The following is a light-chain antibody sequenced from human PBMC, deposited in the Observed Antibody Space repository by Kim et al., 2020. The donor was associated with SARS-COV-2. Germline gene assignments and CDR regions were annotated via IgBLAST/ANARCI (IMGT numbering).Light chain of an antibody. V-gene: IGLV3-1*01. Sequence: VSPGQTASITCSGDKLVVKFVSWYQQKPGQSPVLLIYQYNTRPSGIPERFSGSNSESSATLTISGTQAMDEADYYCQAWDSGSYVFGTGTKVTVL. CDR2: QYN. CDR3: QAWDSGSYV. J-gene: IGLJ1*01. CDR1: KLVVKF.